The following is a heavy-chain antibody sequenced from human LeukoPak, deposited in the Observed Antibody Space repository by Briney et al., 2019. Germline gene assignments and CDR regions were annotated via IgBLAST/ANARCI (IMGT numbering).Heavy chain of an antibody. Sequence: SETLSLTCAVSGYSISSGYYWGWIRQPPGKGLEWIGGIYHSGGTYYNPSLKSRVTISVDTSKNQFSLKLSSVTAADTAVYYCARDGVGYYGSGSYFDYWGQGTLVSVSS. D-gene: IGHD3-10*01. V-gene: IGHV4-38-2*02. CDR1: GYSISSGYY. CDR3: ARDGVGYYGSGSYFDY. CDR2: IYHSGGT. J-gene: IGHJ4*02.